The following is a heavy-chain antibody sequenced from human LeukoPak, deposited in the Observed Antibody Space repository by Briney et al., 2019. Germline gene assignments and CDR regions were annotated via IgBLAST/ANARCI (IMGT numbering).Heavy chain of an antibody. CDR1: GFTVSTNY. V-gene: IGHV3-53*04. CDR3: ARGMTNPFDY. J-gene: IGHJ4*02. Sequence: PGGSLRLSCAASGFTVSTNYMSWVRQAPGKGLEWVSVIYSGGSTYYADSVKGRFTISRHNSENTPYLQMNSLRAEDTAVYYCARGMTNPFDYWGQGTLVTVSS. CDR2: IYSGGST. D-gene: IGHD4-11*01.